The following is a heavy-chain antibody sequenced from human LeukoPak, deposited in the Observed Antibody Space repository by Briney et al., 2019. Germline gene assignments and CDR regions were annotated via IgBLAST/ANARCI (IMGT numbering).Heavy chain of an antibody. Sequence: SVKVSCKASGGAFSSYAISWVRQAPGQGLEWMGGIIPIFGTANYAQKFQGRVTITADESTSTAYMELSSLRSEDTAVYYCARDNSSGYYYYYGMDVWGRGTTVTVSS. CDR3: ARDNSSGYYYYYGMDV. D-gene: IGHD6-19*01. CDR1: GGAFSSYA. CDR2: IIPIFGTA. J-gene: IGHJ6*02. V-gene: IGHV1-69*13.